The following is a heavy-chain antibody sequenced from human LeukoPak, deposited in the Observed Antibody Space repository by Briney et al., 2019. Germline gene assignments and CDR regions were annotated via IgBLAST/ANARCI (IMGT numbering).Heavy chain of an antibody. CDR1: GDSVSSNSAA. Sequence: SETLSLTCAISGDSVSSNSAAWNWIRQSPSRGLEWLGRTYYRSKWYNDYAVSVKSRITINPDTSKNQFSLQLNSVTPEDTAVYYCARVQYPGGYCSGGSCYPFDIWGQGTMVTVPS. J-gene: IGHJ3*02. CDR2: TYYRSKWYN. V-gene: IGHV6-1*01. CDR3: ARVQYPGGYCSGGSCYPFDI. D-gene: IGHD2-15*01.